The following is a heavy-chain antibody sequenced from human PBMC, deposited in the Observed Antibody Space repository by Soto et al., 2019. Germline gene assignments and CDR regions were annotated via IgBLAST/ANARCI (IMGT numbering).Heavy chain of an antibody. Sequence: GASVKVSCKASGYTFTSYAMHWVRQAPGQGLEWMGWISGYNGNTNYAQRLQGRVTMTTDTSTSTAYMELRSLRSDDTAVYYCALVDNXVTPTPQDVWGQGTTVTVSS. D-gene: IGHD5-12*01. CDR1: GYTFTSYA. J-gene: IGHJ6*02. CDR2: ISGYNGNT. V-gene: IGHV1-18*01. CDR3: ALVDNXVTPTPQDV.